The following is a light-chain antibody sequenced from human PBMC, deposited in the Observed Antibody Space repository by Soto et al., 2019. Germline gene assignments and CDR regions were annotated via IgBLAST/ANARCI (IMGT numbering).Light chain of an antibody. Sequence: IQMTQYPSTLSASLGDRVNIICRASQTIFSWLAWYQQKPGTPPKLLIYKASTLQSGVPSRFSGSGSGTEFTLTISSLQPDDIATYYCQQYHSYSRTFGQGTKVDIK. J-gene: IGKJ1*01. CDR1: QTIFSW. CDR2: KAS. V-gene: IGKV1-5*03. CDR3: QQYHSYSRT.